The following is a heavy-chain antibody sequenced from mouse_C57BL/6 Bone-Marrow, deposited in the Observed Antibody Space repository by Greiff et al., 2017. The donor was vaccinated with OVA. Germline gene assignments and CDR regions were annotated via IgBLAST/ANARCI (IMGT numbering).Heavy chain of an antibody. CDR3: ARGRKGRWVDY. J-gene: IGHJ2*01. Sequence: EVQLQQSGPELVKPGASVKISCKASGYTFTDYYMNWVKQSHGKSLEWIGDINPNSGSTSYNQKFKGKATLTVDKSSSTAYMELRSLTSEDSAYYYCARGRKGRWVDYWGQGTTVTVAS. V-gene: IGHV1-26*01. CDR1: GYTFTDYY. CDR2: INPNSGST. D-gene: IGHD3-3*01.